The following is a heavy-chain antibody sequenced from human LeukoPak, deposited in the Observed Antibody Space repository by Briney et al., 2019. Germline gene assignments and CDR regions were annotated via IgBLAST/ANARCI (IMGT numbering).Heavy chain of an antibody. Sequence: SETLSLTCTVSGDSFSTCYWSWIRQPPGKGLEWVGYIYYDGSTTYSPSLTGRVSISRDMSKNQFSLRLSSVTAADTAVYYCARVEYYGLSSKWFDPWGQGTLVTVSS. J-gene: IGHJ5*02. D-gene: IGHD3-10*01. CDR1: GDSFSTCY. CDR3: ARVEYYGLSSKWFDP. V-gene: IGHV4-59*13. CDR2: IYYDGST.